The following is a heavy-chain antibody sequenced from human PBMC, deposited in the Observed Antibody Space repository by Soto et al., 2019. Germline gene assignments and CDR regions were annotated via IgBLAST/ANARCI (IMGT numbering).Heavy chain of an antibody. D-gene: IGHD6-13*01. Sequence: GGSVRLSCETSGFTFTSCVMTWFRQPPGKRLEWVSVITTNGHTDYADSVKGRFTISRDNSKNTVYLQMNSLRAEDTAIYYCAKGLLNGRWYAADWGQGTLVTVSS. CDR1: GFTFTSCV. V-gene: IGHV3-23*01. CDR3: AKGLLNGRWYAAD. J-gene: IGHJ4*02. CDR2: ITTNGHT.